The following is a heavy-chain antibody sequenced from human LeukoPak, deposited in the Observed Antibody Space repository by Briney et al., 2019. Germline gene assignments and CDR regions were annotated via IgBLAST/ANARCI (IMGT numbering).Heavy chain of an antibody. D-gene: IGHD3-10*01. J-gene: IGHJ4*02. CDR3: ATLWFGEDY. CDR2: IYHSGST. V-gene: IGHV4-38-2*02. CDR1: GYSISSGYY. Sequence: SETLSLTCTVSGYSISSGYYWGWIRQPPGKGLEWIGSIYHSGSTYYNPSLKSRVTISVDTSKNQFSLKLSSVTAADTAVYYCATLWFGEDYWGQGTLVTVSS.